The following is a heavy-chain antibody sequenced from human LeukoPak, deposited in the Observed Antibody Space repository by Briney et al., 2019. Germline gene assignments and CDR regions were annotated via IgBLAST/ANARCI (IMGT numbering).Heavy chain of an antibody. V-gene: IGHV3-23*01. Sequence: GGSLRLSCTVSGFTFSNYAMSWVRQAPGKGLEWVSTISSSDGSTYYADSVKGRFTISRDNSKNTLYLQMNSLRVEDTAIYYCAKGRGYCTGGSCYSDYWGQGTLVTVSS. CDR1: GFTFSNYA. D-gene: IGHD2-15*01. CDR3: AKGRGYCTGGSCYSDY. J-gene: IGHJ4*02. CDR2: ISSSDGST.